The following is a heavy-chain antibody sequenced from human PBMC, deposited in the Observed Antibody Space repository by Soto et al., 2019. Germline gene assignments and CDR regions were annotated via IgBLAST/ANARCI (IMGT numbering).Heavy chain of an antibody. CDR2: ISYDGSNK. V-gene: IGHV3-30*18. J-gene: IGHJ4*02. D-gene: IGHD6-13*01. CDR3: AKSSGSSWYFPFFDY. CDR1: GFTFSSYG. Sequence: QVQLVESGGGVVQPGRSLRLSCAASGFTFSSYGMHWVRQAPGKGLEWVAVISYDGSNKYYADSVKGRFTISRDNSKNTLYLQMNSLRAEDTAVYYCAKSSGSSWYFPFFDYWGQGTLVTVSS.